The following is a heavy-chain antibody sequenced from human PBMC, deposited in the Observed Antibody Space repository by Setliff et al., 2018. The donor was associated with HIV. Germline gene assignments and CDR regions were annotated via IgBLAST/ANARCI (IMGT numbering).Heavy chain of an antibody. Sequence: GGSLRLSCAASGFTFSTYNMYWVRQAPGKGLEWVSSISSSSSTIYYADSVRGRFTISRDNAKYSLYLQMNNLRTEDTAVYYCVRDFKWLNWFFDLWGRGTLVTVSS. V-gene: IGHV3-21*06. CDR1: GFTFSTYN. CDR2: ISSSSSTI. CDR3: VRDFKWLNWFFDL. J-gene: IGHJ2*01. D-gene: IGHD5-12*01.